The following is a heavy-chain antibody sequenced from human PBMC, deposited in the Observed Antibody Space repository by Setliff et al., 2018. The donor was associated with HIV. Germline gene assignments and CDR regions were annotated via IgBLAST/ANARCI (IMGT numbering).Heavy chain of an antibody. D-gene: IGHD6-13*01. J-gene: IGHJ4*02. V-gene: IGHV3-23*01. CDR3: AKTIAALDY. Sequence: LRLSCAASGFPFSTYAMNWVRQAPGKGLEWVSAISDSGDNTYYADSVKGRFTISRDNSRDTLYLQMNSLGVEDTAVYFCAKTIAALDYWGQGTLVTVSS. CDR1: GFPFSTYA. CDR2: ISDSGDNT.